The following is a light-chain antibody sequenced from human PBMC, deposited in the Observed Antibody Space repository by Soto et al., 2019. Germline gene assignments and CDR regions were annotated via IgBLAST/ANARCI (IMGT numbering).Light chain of an antibody. V-gene: IGKV1-39*01. J-gene: IGKJ1*01. CDR1: QSIGRY. CDR2: DVS. CDR3: LQIDSYPRT. Sequence: DIQMTQSPSSLSASVGDRVTVTCRASQSIGRYLNWYQQKPGKAPKLLIYDVSSLKTGVPSRFSGSGSGTEFTLTISSLQPEDFATYYCLQIDSYPRTFGQGTKVDIK.